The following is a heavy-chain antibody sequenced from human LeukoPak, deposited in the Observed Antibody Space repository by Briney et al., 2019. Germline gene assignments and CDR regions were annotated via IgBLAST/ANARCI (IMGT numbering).Heavy chain of an antibody. D-gene: IGHD3-10*01. V-gene: IGHV3-23*01. Sequence: GGSLRLSCAASGFTFSSYAVSWVRQTPGRGLKWVSAISASGDNTYFADSVKGRFTISRDNSKNTLYLQMNSLSAEDTAIYYCAKVPPGWFGELFSYYYGLDIWGQGTTVTVSS. CDR3: AKVPPGWFGELFSYYYGLDI. J-gene: IGHJ6*02. CDR1: GFTFSSYA. CDR2: ISASGDNT.